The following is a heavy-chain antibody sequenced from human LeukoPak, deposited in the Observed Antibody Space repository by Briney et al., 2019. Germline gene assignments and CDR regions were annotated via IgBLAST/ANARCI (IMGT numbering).Heavy chain of an antibody. D-gene: IGHD4-17*01. Sequence: SETLSLTCTVSGGSISSYYWSWIRQPPGKGLEWIGYIYYSGSTNYNPSLKSRVTISVDTSKNQFSLKLSSVTAADTAVYYCARRHLYGDYCDYWGQGTLVTVSS. CDR2: IYYSGST. CDR3: ARRHLYGDYCDY. CDR1: GGSISSYY. V-gene: IGHV4-59*01. J-gene: IGHJ4*02.